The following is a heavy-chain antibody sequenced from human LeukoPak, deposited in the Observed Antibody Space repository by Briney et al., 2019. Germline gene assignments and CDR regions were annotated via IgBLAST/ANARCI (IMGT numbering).Heavy chain of an antibody. D-gene: IGHD3-10*01. J-gene: IGHJ4*02. Sequence: GGSLRLSCVASGLSVSSNYMSWVRQAPGKGLEWVSVIYRDGSSYYAESVKGRFTISRDSSKNTLYIQMNSLRAEDTAVYYCAKEVRESAWYYFDYWGQGTLVTVSS. CDR3: AKEVRESAWYYFDY. CDR2: IYRDGSS. V-gene: IGHV3-66*01. CDR1: GLSVSSNY.